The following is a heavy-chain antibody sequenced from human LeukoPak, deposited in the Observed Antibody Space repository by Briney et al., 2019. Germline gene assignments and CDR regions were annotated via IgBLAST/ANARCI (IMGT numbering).Heavy chain of an antibody. CDR3: ARLSGGVRGVIIDY. J-gene: IGHJ4*02. CDR1: GFTFSSYA. CDR2: ISGSGGST. D-gene: IGHD3-10*01. V-gene: IGHV3-23*01. Sequence: GGSLRLSCAASGFTFSSYAMSWVRQAPGKGLEWVSAISGSGGSTYYADSVKGRFTISRDNSKNTLYLQMNSLRAEDTAVYYCARLSGGVRGVIIDYWGQGTLVTVSS.